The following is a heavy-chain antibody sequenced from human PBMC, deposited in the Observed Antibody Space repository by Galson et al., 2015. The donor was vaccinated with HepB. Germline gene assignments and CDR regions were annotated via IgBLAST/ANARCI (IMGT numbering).Heavy chain of an antibody. CDR2: IAIRSTNI. V-gene: IGHV3-21*01. J-gene: IGHJ3*02. Sequence: SLRLSCAASGFSLDTYDMNWVRQAPGKGLEWVSYIAIRSTNINYADSVTGRFTISRDNAKNSLYLQMSSLRAEDTAVYYCARVQQASPVTRWDDAFDIWGQGTMVTVSS. D-gene: IGHD4-17*01. CDR1: GFSLDTYD. CDR3: ARVQQASPVTRWDDAFDI.